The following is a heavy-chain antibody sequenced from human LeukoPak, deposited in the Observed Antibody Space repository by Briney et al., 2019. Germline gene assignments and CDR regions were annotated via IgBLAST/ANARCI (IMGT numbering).Heavy chain of an antibody. CDR3: ARVRYYGSGSYYIDAFDI. J-gene: IGHJ3*02. CDR1: GFTFSSYW. CDR2: INSDGSST. Sequence: GGSLRLSCAASGFTFSSYWMHWVRQAPGKGLVWVSRINSDGSSTSYADPVKGRFTISRDNAKNTLYLQMNSLRAEDTAVYYCARVRYYGSGSYYIDAFDIWGQGTMVTVSS. D-gene: IGHD3-10*01. V-gene: IGHV3-74*01.